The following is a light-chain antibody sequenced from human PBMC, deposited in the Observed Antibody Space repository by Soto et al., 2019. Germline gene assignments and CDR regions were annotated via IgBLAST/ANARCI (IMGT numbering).Light chain of an antibody. CDR2: DAS. V-gene: IGKV3-11*01. J-gene: IGKJ4*02. Sequence: IVLTQSPATLSLYPGERATLSCRASQSVSRYLAWYQQKPGQAPRLLIYDASNRATGIPARFSGSGSETDFTLTISSLEPEDFAVYYCQQSPGLTFGGGTKVDIK. CDR3: QQSPGLT. CDR1: QSVSRY.